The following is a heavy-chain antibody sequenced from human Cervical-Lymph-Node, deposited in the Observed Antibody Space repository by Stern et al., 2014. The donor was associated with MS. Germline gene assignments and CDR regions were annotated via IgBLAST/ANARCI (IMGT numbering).Heavy chain of an antibody. CDR3: ARDRGGSGSYYSDDY. Sequence: EVQLEESGGGLVQPGGSLRLSCAASGFTFSSYSMNWVRQAPGKGLEWVSYISSSSSTIYYADSVKGRFTISRDNAKNSLYLQMNSLRDEDTAVYYCARDRGGSGSYYSDDYWGQGTLVTVSS. CDR2: ISSSSSTI. CDR1: GFTFSSYS. J-gene: IGHJ4*02. D-gene: IGHD3-10*01. V-gene: IGHV3-48*02.